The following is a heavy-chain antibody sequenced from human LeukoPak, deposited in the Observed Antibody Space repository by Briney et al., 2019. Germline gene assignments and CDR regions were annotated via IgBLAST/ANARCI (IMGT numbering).Heavy chain of an antibody. Sequence: GGSLRLFCAASTFTFSSYNMNWVRQAPGKGLEWVSSISSSGTYIYYRDSVKGRFTISRDNSKNTLYLQMNSLRVEDTAEYYCAKDRGQQWLVSRYFDFWGQGALVTVSS. D-gene: IGHD6-19*01. J-gene: IGHJ4*02. CDR2: ISSSGTYI. V-gene: IGHV3-21*04. CDR1: TFTFSSYN. CDR3: AKDRGQQWLVSRYFDF.